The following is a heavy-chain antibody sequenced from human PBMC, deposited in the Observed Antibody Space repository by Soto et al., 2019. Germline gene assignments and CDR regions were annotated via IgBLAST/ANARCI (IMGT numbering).Heavy chain of an antibody. V-gene: IGHV1-3*01. D-gene: IGHD3-16*02. J-gene: IGHJ6*02. Sequence: GASVKVSCKASGYTFTSYAMHWVRQAPGQRLEWMGWINAGNGNTKYSQKFQGRVTITRDTSASTAYMELSSLRSEDTAVYYCARVGVSYYYYGMDVWGQGTTVTVSS. CDR1: GYTFTSYA. CDR2: INAGNGNT. CDR3: ARVGVSYYYYGMDV.